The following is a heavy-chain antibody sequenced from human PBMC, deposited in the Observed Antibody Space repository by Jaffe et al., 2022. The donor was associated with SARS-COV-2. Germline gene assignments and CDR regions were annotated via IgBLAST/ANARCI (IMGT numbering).Heavy chain of an antibody. V-gene: IGHV3-23*01. D-gene: IGHD3-16*02. CDR1: GFTFSSYA. Sequence: EVQLLESGGGLVQPGGSLRLSCAASGFTFSSYAMSWVRQAPGKGLEWVSAISGSGGSTYYADSVKGRFTISRDNSKNTLYLQMNSLRAEDTAVYYCAKDARDVWGSYRPEYYFDYWGQGTLVTVSS. CDR2: ISGSGGST. J-gene: IGHJ4*02. CDR3: AKDARDVWGSYRPEYYFDY.